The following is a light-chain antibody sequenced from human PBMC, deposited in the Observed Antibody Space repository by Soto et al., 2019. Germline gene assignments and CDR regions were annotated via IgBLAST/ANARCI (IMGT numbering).Light chain of an antibody. Sequence: DIVLTQSPGTLSLSPGERATLSCRASQSVSNSLLTWYQQKPGQAPRPLIYGASNRATGVPDRFSGSGSGTEFTLSISRLEPEDFVVYYCQVYDGSLFTSGPGTKVDFK. CDR2: GAS. CDR3: QVYDGSLFT. CDR1: QSVSNSL. V-gene: IGKV3-20*01. J-gene: IGKJ3*01.